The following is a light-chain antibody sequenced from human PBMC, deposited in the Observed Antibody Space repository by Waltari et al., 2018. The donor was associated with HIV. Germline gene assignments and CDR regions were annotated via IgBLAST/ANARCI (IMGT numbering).Light chain of an antibody. CDR2: EVN. Sequence: SALSQPPSVSGYPGQTITVPCLGTSSDIGTYKLVSWYQVHPGKAPKLMIYEVNNRPSGVSDRFAGSKSGNTASLTISGLQAEDEADYYCCSYASSLSWVFGGGTKVTVL. CDR3: CSYASSLSWV. J-gene: IGLJ3*02. V-gene: IGLV2-23*02. CDR1: SSDIGTYKL.